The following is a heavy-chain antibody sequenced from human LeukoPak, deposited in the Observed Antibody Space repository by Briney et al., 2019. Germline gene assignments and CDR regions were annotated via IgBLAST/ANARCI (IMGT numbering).Heavy chain of an antibody. CDR2: VYYSGST. J-gene: IGHJ6*03. Sequence: SETLYLTCTVSGGSISSYYWSWIRQPPGKGLEWIGYVYYSGSTSYNPSLKSRVTLSVDTSKNQFSLKLRSVTAADTAVYYCARPKEVDYYYYMDVWGKGTTVTVSS. V-gene: IGHV4-59*01. D-gene: IGHD2-2*01. CDR1: GGSISSYY. CDR3: ARPKEVDYYYYMDV.